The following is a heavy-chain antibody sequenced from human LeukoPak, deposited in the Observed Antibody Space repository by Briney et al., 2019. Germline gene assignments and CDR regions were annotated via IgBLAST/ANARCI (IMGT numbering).Heavy chain of an antibody. CDR3: ARGGSSGWYNVDY. Sequence: GGSLRLSCAASGFTFSSYVMHWVRQAPGKGLEWVAIISYDGSNEYYADSVKGRFTISRDNAKNSLYLQMNSLRAEDTAVYYCARGGSSGWYNVDYWGQGTLVTVSS. J-gene: IGHJ4*02. CDR2: ISYDGSNE. CDR1: GFTFSSYV. V-gene: IGHV3-30*04. D-gene: IGHD6-19*01.